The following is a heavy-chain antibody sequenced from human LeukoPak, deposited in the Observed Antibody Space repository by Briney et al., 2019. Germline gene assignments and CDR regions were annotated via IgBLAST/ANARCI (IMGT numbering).Heavy chain of an antibody. Sequence: SETLSLTCAVYGGSFSGYYWSWIRQPPGKGLEWIGEINHSGGTDYSPSLKSRATISVDTIKNQLSLKLSSVTAAGAAVYYCARVATRITMIVVEGSYAFDIWGQGTMVTVSS. V-gene: IGHV4-34*01. CDR3: ARVATRITMIVVEGSYAFDI. J-gene: IGHJ3*02. D-gene: IGHD3-22*01. CDR2: INHSGGT. CDR1: GGSFSGYY.